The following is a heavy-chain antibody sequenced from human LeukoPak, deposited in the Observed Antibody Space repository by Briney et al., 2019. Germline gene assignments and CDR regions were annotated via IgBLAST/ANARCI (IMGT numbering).Heavy chain of an antibody. Sequence: PSETLSLTCTVSGYSISGDYYWDWIRQPPGKGLEWIGNIYHTGSTHYNPSLKSRVTMSVDTSKNQFSLKLSSVTAADTAVYYCARDWNYYDSSGQGRRGWFDPWGQGTLVTVSS. J-gene: IGHJ5*02. CDR2: IYHTGST. CDR1: GYSISGDYY. CDR3: ARDWNYYDSSGQGRRGWFDP. D-gene: IGHD3-22*01. V-gene: IGHV4-38-2*02.